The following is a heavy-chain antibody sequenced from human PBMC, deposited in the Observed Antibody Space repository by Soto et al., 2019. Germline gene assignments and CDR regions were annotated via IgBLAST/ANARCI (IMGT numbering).Heavy chain of an antibody. CDR2: IYYSGST. CDR1: GGSVSSGSYY. J-gene: IGHJ4*02. Sequence: KASETLSLTCTVSGGSVSSGSYYWSWIRQPPGKGLEWIGYIYYSGSTNYNPSLKSRVTISVDTSKNQFSLKLSSVTAADTAVYYCAREYQTYYDYVWGSYRNYYFDYWGQGTLVTVSS. CDR3: AREYQTYYDYVWGSYRNYYFDY. D-gene: IGHD3-16*02. V-gene: IGHV4-61*01.